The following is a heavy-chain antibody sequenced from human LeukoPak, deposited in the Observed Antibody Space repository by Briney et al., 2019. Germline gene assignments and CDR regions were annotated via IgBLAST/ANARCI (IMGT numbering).Heavy chain of an antibody. CDR2: MSSSDDGR. V-gene: IGHV3-23*01. J-gene: IGHJ4*02. CDR1: EFSVGSNY. D-gene: IGHD2-15*01. Sequence: GGSPRLSCAASEFSVGSNYMTWVRQAPGKGLEWVSAMSSSDDGRYYAASVRGRFTISRDTSRSTLYLQMNSLRAEDAAVYYCAKAPVTSCRGAFCYPFDYWGQGTLVTVSS. CDR3: AKAPVTSCRGAFCYPFDY.